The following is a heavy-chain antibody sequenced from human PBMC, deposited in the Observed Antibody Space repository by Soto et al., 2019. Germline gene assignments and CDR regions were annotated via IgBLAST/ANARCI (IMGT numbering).Heavy chain of an antibody. CDR2: IYYSGTT. J-gene: IGHJ4*02. V-gene: IGHV4-59*01. D-gene: IGHD1-26*01. Sequence: PSETLSLTCTVSGGYMNNYYWSWIRQPPGKGLEWIGYIYYSGTTNYNPSLKSRVTISVDTSKNQFSLKLSSVTAADTAVYYCARWSYYFDYWGQGTLVTVSS. CDR3: ARWSYYFDY. CDR1: GGYMNNYY.